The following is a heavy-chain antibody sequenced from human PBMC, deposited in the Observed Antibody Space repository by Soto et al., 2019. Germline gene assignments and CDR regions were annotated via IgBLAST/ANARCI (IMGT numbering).Heavy chain of an antibody. CDR2: INKNGFTI. CDR3: ARGAVTGTSLFDY. Sequence: VGSLRLSCAVSGSTLTTYSMNWVRQAPGKGLEWISFINKNGFTIYYADSVKGRFTISRDYAKNSLYLQMDSLRHEDTAVYYCARGAVTGTSLFDYWGLGTLVTVSS. D-gene: IGHD6-19*01. J-gene: IGHJ4*02. CDR1: GSTLTTYS. V-gene: IGHV3-48*02.